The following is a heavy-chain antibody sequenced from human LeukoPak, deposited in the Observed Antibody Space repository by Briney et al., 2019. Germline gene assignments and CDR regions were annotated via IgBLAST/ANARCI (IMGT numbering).Heavy chain of an antibody. J-gene: IGHJ6*03. CDR1: GGSISSYY. V-gene: IGHV4-59*01. Sequence: SETLSLTCTVSGGSISSYYWSWIRQPPGKGLEWIGYIYYSGSTNYNPSLKSRVTISVDTSKNQFSLKLSSVTAADTAVYYCARVSASGSYYYYYYYYYMDVWGKGTTVTISS. CDR2: IYYSGST. D-gene: IGHD1-26*01. CDR3: ARVSASGSYYYYYYYYYMDV.